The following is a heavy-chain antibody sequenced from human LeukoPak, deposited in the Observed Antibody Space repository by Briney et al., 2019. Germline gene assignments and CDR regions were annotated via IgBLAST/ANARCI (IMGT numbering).Heavy chain of an antibody. CDR2: INHSGST. V-gene: IGHV4-34*01. D-gene: IGHD7-27*01. CDR1: GGSFSGYY. Sequence: PSETLSLTCAVYGGSFSGYYWSWIRQPPGKGLEWIGEINHSGSTNYNPSLKSRVTISVDTSKNQFSLKLSSVTAADTAVYYCARNWGWARYFDFWGRGTLVTVSS. CDR3: ARNWGWARYFDF. J-gene: IGHJ2*01.